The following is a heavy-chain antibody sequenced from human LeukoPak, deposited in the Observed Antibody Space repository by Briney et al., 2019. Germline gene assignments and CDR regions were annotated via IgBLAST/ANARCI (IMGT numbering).Heavy chain of an antibody. J-gene: IGHJ6*02. D-gene: IGHD6-13*01. CDR1: GGSISSYY. CDR3: ARDSGYASGWYGMSGSYYYGMDV. CDR2: IYYSGST. Sequence: PSETLSLTCTVSGGSISSYYWSWIRQPPGKGLEWIGYIYYSGSTNYNPSLKSRVTISVDMSKNQFSLQLSSVTAADTAVYYCARDSGYASGWYGMSGSYYYGMDVWGQGTTVTVSS. V-gene: IGHV4-59*01.